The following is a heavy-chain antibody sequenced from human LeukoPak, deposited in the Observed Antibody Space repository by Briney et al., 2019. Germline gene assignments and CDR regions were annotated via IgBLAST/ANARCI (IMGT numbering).Heavy chain of an antibody. J-gene: IGHJ4*02. D-gene: IGHD6-13*01. Sequence: GGSLRLSCAASGFTFSSYEMNWVRQAPGKGLEWVSYISSSGSTIYYADSVKGRFTISRDNAKNSLYLQMNSLRAEDTAVYYCARVASSWYQYYFDYWGQGTLVTVSS. CDR2: ISSSGSTI. V-gene: IGHV3-48*03. CDR1: GFTFSSYE. CDR3: ARVASSWYQYYFDY.